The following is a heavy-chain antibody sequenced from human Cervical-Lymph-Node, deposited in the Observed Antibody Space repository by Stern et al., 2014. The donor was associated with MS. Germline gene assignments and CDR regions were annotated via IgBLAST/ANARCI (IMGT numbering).Heavy chain of an antibody. V-gene: IGHV3-33*01. D-gene: IGHD6-19*01. CDR1: GFTLSSYV. J-gene: IGHJ4*02. CDR3: ARVPTSSGWSAVGGFDY. CDR2: VWFDGTEE. Sequence: VQLVESGGGVVQPGRSLRLSCAASGFTLSSYVMHWVRQAPGKGLEWVGLVWFDGTEEYYADSVKGRFTISRDNSKNTLFLQMSSLRVEDTAVYYCARVPTSSGWSAVGGFDYWGQGTLVTVSS.